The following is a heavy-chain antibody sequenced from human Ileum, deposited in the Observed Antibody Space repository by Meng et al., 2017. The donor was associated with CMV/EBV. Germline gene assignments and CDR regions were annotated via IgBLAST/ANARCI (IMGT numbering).Heavy chain of an antibody. Sequence: GGSLRLSCAASGFTFSSYSMNWVRQAPGKGLEWVSSISSSSSYIYYADSVKGRFTISRDNAKNSLYLQMNSLRAEDTAVYYCARPGVFLEWLLWGYYYYGMDVWGQGTTVTVSS. J-gene: IGHJ6*02. CDR2: ISSSSSYI. D-gene: IGHD3-3*01. CDR3: ARPGVFLEWLLWGYYYYGMDV. CDR1: GFTFSSYS. V-gene: IGHV3-21*01.